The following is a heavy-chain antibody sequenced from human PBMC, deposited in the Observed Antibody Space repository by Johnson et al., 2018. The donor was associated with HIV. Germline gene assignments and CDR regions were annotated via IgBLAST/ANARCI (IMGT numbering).Heavy chain of an antibody. D-gene: IGHD4-23*01. Sequence: EVQVVESGGGLVQPGRSLRLSCAASGFTFDNYAMHWVRQAPGKGMEWVSGLTWNSDTIAYVDSVKGRFTISRDSAKKSLYLQMNSLRPEDTAVYYCVKDIGYGGPSDGAFDIWGQGTMVTVSS. V-gene: IGHV3-9*01. CDR2: LTWNSDTI. CDR1: GFTFDNYA. CDR3: VKDIGYGGPSDGAFDI. J-gene: IGHJ3*02.